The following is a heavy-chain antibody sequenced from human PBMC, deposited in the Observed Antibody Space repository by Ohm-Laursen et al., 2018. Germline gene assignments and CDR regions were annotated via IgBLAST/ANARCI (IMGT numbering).Heavy chain of an antibody. V-gene: IGHV3-7*01. CDR3: ARNVYGYGSSFDY. D-gene: IGHD5-18*01. CDR1: GFTFSTYW. Sequence: GSLRLSCAASGFTFSTYWMTWVRQAPGKGLERVASIRQDGSEKYYVDSLKGRFTISRDNAKNSLYLQMNSLRAEDTAVYYCARNVYGYGSSFDYWGQGTLVTVSS. CDR2: IRQDGSEK. J-gene: IGHJ4*02.